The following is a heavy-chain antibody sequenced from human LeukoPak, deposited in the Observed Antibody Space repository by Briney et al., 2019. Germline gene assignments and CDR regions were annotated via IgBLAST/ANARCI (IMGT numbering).Heavy chain of an antibody. J-gene: IGHJ5*02. CDR2: IYYSGST. CDR3: ARGGYDFWSGLWWFDP. CDR1: GVSISSSSYS. D-gene: IGHD3-3*01. V-gene: IGHV4-39*01. Sequence: SETLSLTCTVSGVSISSSSYSWAWVCQPPGKGLVWIGTIYYSGSTYYNPSLKSRVTISLDTPNNQFSLKLSSVTAADTAVYYCARGGYDFWSGLWWFDPWGQGTLVTVSS.